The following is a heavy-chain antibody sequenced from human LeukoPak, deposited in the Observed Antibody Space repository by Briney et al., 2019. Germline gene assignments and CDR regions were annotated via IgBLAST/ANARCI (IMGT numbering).Heavy chain of an antibody. V-gene: IGHV3-21*01. D-gene: IGHD3-3*01. CDR2: ISSSSSYI. CDR3: ARGREYYDFWSGSPGAFDI. J-gene: IGHJ3*02. CDR1: GFTFSSYN. Sequence: GGSLRLSCAASGFTFSSYNMNWVRQAPGKGLEWVSSISSSSSYIYYADSVKGRFTISRDNAKNSLYLQMNSLRAEDTAVYYCARGREYYDFWSGSPGAFDIWGQGTMVTVSS.